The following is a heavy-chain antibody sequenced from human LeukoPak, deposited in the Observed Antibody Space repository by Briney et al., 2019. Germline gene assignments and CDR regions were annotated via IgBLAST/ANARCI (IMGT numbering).Heavy chain of an antibody. CDR1: GFTFSKYV. Sequence: PGGSLRLSCAASGFTFSKYVIHWVRQAPGKGLEWVTLISYDGINKYYADSVKGRFTISRDNAKNSLYLQMNSLRAEDTALYYCTKGRSYSGSNSPDYWGQGTLVTASS. CDR3: TKGRSYSGSNSPDY. D-gene: IGHD1-26*01. CDR2: ISYDGINK. V-gene: IGHV3-30-3*01. J-gene: IGHJ4*02.